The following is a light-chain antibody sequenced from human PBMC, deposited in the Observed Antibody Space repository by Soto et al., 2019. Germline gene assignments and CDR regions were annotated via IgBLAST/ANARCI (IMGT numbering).Light chain of an antibody. CDR3: QRYNSAPYT. Sequence: DIQMTQSPSSLSASVGDRVTITCRASQDISNYLAWYQQKAGKVPKLLIYAASTLQSGVPSRFSGSGSGIDFILTISSLQPEDAATFYCQRYNSAPYTFGGGTKVEIK. CDR2: AAS. V-gene: IGKV1-27*01. CDR1: QDISNY. J-gene: IGKJ4*01.